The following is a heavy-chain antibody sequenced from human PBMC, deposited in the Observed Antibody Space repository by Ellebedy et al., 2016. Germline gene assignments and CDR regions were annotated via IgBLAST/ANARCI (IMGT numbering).Heavy chain of an antibody. CDR3: ARDGRSDGDNGFDY. D-gene: IGHD4-17*01. CDR2: VAWGAINT. CDR1: GFTFSDNG. J-gene: IGHJ4*02. V-gene: IGHV3-30*03. Sequence: GESLKISXAASGFTFSDNGMHWVRQAPGDGLEWLAFVAWGAINTYYADSVKGRFTISRDNSRNTLYLQMNSLRREDTAVYFCARDGRSDGDNGFDYWGQGALVTVSS.